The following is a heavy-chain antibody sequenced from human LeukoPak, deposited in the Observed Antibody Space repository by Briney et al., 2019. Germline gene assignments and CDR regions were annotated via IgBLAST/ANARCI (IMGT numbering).Heavy chain of an antibody. CDR2: MCHSGST. D-gene: IGHD3/OR15-3a*01. V-gene: IGHV4-38-2*02. CDR1: GYSISIGYY. CDR3: ARQTGSGLFTLP. J-gene: IGHJ4*02. Sequence: SETLSLTCTVSGYSISIGYYWGWIRQSPGKGLEWIATMCHSGSTYYNPSLKSRVTISVDTSKNQISLRLTSVTAADTAMYYCARQTGSGLFTLPGGQGTLVTVSS.